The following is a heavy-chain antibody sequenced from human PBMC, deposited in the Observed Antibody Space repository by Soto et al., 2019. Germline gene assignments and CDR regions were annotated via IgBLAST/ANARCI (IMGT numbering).Heavy chain of an antibody. Sequence: SESVSLTCTVSGGCISSGGYYWSWIRQHPGKGLEWIGYIYYSGSTYYNPSLKSRVTISVDTSKNQFSLKLSSVTAADTAVYYCARVGEYYDSSGPTYYFDYWGQGTLVNVAS. CDR2: IYYSGST. CDR3: ARVGEYYDSSGPTYYFDY. J-gene: IGHJ4*02. V-gene: IGHV4-31*03. CDR1: GGCISSGGYY. D-gene: IGHD3-22*01.